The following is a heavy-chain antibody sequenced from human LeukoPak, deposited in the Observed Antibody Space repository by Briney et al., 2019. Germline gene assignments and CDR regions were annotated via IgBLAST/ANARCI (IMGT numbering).Heavy chain of an antibody. V-gene: IGHV1-69*05. Sequence: GPSVSVSYGACRGTFSIYAVSWVRRAPGQGGEGGGGIIPNCGKAKYTQKFQGRVTMTRATSTSTVYMELSSLRSEHTAVYYCARDAPRNYYDSSGYREGYYYYMDVWGKGTTVTVSS. J-gene: IGHJ6*03. CDR3: ARDAPRNYYDSSGYREGYYYYMDV. CDR2: IIPNCGKA. CDR1: RGTFSIYA. D-gene: IGHD3-22*01.